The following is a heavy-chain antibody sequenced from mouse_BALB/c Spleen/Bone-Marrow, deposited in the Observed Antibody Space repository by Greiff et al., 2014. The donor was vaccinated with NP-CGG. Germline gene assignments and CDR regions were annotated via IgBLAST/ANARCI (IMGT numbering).Heavy chain of an antibody. CDR3: ARFPFYYGSSFYYFDY. CDR1: GYSFTSYW. CDR2: ISPGSGTN. Sequence: DLVKPGASVKLSCQASGYSFTSYWINWIKQRPGQGLEWIGRISPGSGTNYYNEMFKGKATLTVDTSSTTAYIQLSSLSSEESAVYFCARFPFYYGSSFYYFDYWGQGTTLTVSS. D-gene: IGHD1-1*01. J-gene: IGHJ2*01. V-gene: IGHV1S41*01.